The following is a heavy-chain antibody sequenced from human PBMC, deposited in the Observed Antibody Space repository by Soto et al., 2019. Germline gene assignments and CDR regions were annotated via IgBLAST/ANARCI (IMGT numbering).Heavy chain of an antibody. V-gene: IGHV3-30-3*01. J-gene: IGHJ6*02. CDR1: GFSLTSFT. CDR3: ARGRHLAMRGSDFYYRLDA. Sequence: QEHLVESGGGVVQPGKSLRLSCTASGFSLTSFTVHWVRQAPGKGLEWVTLISYDGSTKDYTDSVKGRITISRDNFKNAVYMEIDNLRPEDTAVYFCARGRHLAMRGSDFYYRLDAWGQGTTVTVSS. CDR2: ISYDGSTK. D-gene: IGHD3-16*01.